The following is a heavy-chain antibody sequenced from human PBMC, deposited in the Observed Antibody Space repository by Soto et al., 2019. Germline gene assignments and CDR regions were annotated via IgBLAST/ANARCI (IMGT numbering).Heavy chain of an antibody. CDR1: GFTFSTSW. D-gene: IGHD3-3*02. V-gene: IGHV3-74*01. Sequence: GGSLRLSCAASGFTFSTSWIRWVRQDPGKGLVWVSHINSDGSDTNYADSVKGRFTISRDNAKNTVYLQMNSLRAEDTAVYYCARDQHYSHASWGQGTRVTVPQ. CDR2: INSDGSDT. CDR3: ARDQHYSHAS. J-gene: IGHJ5*02.